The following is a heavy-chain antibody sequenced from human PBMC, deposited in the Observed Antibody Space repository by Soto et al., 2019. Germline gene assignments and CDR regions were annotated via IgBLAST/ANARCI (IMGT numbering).Heavy chain of an antibody. D-gene: IGHD3-16*02. CDR3: ARGKLSDYVWGSYRYHFDY. J-gene: IGHJ4*02. CDR2: INHSGST. CDR1: GFSIGAHG. V-gene: IGHV4-4*02. Sequence: VQLLESGGGLVQPGGSLRLSCATSGFSIGAHGVSWVRQAPGKGLEWIGEINHSGSTNYNPSLKSRVTISVDTSKNQFSLKLSSVTAADTAVYYCARGKLSDYVWGSYRYHFDYWGQGTVVTVSS.